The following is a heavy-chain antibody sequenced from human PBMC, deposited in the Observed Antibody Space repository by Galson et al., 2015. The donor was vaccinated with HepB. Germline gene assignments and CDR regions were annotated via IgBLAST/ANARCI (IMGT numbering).Heavy chain of an antibody. CDR1: GFTVSSNY. CDR2: IYGGGST. Sequence: SLRLSCAGSGFTVSSNYMNWVRQAPGKGLEWVSVIYGGGSTHYADSVRGRFTISRDNSKNTLYLEMNSLRAEDTALYYCERDSGDWNQDYWGQGTLVTVSS. CDR3: ERDSGDWNQDY. J-gene: IGHJ4*02. D-gene: IGHD1-1*01. V-gene: IGHV3-66*01.